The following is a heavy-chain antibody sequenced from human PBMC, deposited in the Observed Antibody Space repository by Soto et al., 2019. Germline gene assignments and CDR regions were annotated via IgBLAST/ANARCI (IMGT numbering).Heavy chain of an antibody. CDR3: AKSLLFVDNAYMDV. Sequence: QVQLVQSGAEVKKPGSSVKVSCEASGGSFTSYTFTWVRQAPGQGLEWMGRIIPIKGRADYALKLQDRVTITADRSTKTVYMELRGLRPEDTAIYYCAKSLLFVDNAYMDVWGKGTTVTVSS. CDR2: IIPIKGRA. D-gene: IGHD2-21*01. J-gene: IGHJ6*03. CDR1: GGSFTSYT. V-gene: IGHV1-69*02.